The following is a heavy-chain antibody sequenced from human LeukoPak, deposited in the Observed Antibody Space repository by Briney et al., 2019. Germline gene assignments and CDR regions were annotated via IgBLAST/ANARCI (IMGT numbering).Heavy chain of an antibody. V-gene: IGHV3-30*02. CDR2: IRFDGTTS. CDR1: GFTFSSYG. D-gene: IGHD2-21*02. Sequence: GGSLRLSCAASGFTFSSYGMHWVRQAPGKGLEWETFIRFDGTTSSYADSVKGRFTISRDNSKNTLYLNMDSLRAEDTAVYYCAKDGYAYCGGDCPGRLFEYWGQGTLVTVSS. J-gene: IGHJ4*02. CDR3: AKDGYAYCGGDCPGRLFEY.